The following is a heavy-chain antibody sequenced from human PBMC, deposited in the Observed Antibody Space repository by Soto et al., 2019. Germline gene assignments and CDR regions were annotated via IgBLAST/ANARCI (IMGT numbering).Heavy chain of an antibody. Sequence: SQTLSLTCAISGDSVSSNSAAWNWIRLSPSRGLELLARTYYRSRWYNDYAVFVRSRITVNPDTSKNQFSLQLTSVTPEDTAVYYCAGTTSHQWYYMDVWGKGTTVTVSS. CDR1: GDSVSSNSAA. CDR2: TYYRSRWYN. D-gene: IGHD1-7*01. CDR3: AGTTSHQWYYMDV. V-gene: IGHV6-1*01. J-gene: IGHJ6*03.